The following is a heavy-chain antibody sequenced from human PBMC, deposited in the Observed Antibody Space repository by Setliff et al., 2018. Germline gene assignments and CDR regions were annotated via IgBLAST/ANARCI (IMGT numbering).Heavy chain of an antibody. CDR1: GFTFSTAW. CDR2: IMQDGGAQ. V-gene: IGHV3-7*03. CDR3: ATKAVAGT. J-gene: IGHJ4*02. D-gene: IGHD6-19*01. Sequence: PGGSLRLSCAASGFTFSTAWMSWVRQAPGKGLEWVANIMQDGGAQYYLDSVKGRFTVSRDNSNNTLYLHMSSLRAEDTAVYYCATKAVAGTGGQGTLVTVSS.